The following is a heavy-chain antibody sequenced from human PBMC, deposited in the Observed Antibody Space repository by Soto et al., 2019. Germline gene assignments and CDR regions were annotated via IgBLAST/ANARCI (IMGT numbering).Heavy chain of an antibody. CDR2: INPNSGGT. CDR3: ARMREYYFDY. V-gene: IGHV1-2*02. J-gene: IGHJ4*02. CDR1: GYTFTGYY. Sequence: ASVKVSCKASGYTFTGYYMHWVRQAPGQGLEWMGWINPNSGGTDYAQKFQGRVTMTRDTSISTAYMELSRLRSDDTAVYYGARMREYYFDYWGQGTLVTVSS.